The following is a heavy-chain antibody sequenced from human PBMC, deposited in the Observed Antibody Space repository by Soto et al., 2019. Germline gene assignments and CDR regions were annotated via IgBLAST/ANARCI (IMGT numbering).Heavy chain of an antibody. Sequence: EVQLVESGGGLVQPGGSLRLSCAASGFTFSSYWMHWVRQAPGKGLVWVSRINSDGSSTSYADSVKGRFTISRDNAKNTLYLQMNSLRAEDTAVYYCARLSRIWADAFDIWGQGTMVAVSS. D-gene: IGHD3-10*01. V-gene: IGHV3-74*01. CDR3: ARLSRIWADAFDI. CDR2: INSDGSST. CDR1: GFTFSSYW. J-gene: IGHJ3*02.